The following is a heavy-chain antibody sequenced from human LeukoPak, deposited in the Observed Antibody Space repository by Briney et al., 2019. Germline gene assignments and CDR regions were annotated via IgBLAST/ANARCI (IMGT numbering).Heavy chain of an antibody. J-gene: IGHJ5*02. CDR3: ARRDRNWFDP. Sequence: PSETLSLTCTVSGGSISSGDYYWSWIRQPPGTGLKWIGYIYYSGTTYYNPSLKSRVTISVDTSKNQFSLKLSSVTAADTAVYYCARRDRNWFDPWGQGTLVTVSS. CDR2: IYYSGTT. CDR1: GGSISSGDYY. V-gene: IGHV4-30-4*01.